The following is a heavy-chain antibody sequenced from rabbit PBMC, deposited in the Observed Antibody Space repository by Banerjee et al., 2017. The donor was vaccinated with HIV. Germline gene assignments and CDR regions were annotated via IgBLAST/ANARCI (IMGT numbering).Heavy chain of an antibody. CDR2: IYTGSSGST. J-gene: IGHJ3*01. Sequence: QSLEESGGDLVKPGASLTLTCTASGFDLSSSYDMCWVRQAPGKGLEWIACIYTGSSGSTYYASWAKGRFTISKTSSTTVTLQMTSLTAADTATYFCARIGDGNVMGLWGQGTLVTVS. V-gene: IGHV1S40*01. CDR1: GFDLSSSYD. D-gene: IGHD2-1*01. CDR3: ARIGDGNVMGL.